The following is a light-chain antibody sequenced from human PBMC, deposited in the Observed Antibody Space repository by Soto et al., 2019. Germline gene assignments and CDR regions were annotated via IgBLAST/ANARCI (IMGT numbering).Light chain of an antibody. CDR1: QSISSW. J-gene: IGKJ1*01. Sequence: DIQMTQSPSTLSASVGDRVTITCRASQSISSWVAWYQQKPGKAPKLLIYDASSLESGVPSRFSGSGSGTEFTLTISSLQPDDVATYYCQKYNSYPGTFGQGTKVEIK. CDR3: QKYNSYPGT. CDR2: DAS. V-gene: IGKV1-5*01.